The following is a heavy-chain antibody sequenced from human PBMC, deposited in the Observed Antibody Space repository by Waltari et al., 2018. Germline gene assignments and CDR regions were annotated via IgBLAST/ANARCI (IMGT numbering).Heavy chain of an antibody. Sequence: QLQLQASGPGLVEPSGTLSLTCGVPGDSIPSSYLWNWVRQSPGKGLEWIGQVHGSGRTNYNPSLASRVTVSLDTYNNQFSLKVASATAADTAVYYCARDRGRGLYLDSWGPGTLVTVSP. V-gene: IGHV4-4*02. CDR1: GDSIPSSYL. CDR3: ARDRGRGLYLDS. D-gene: IGHD2-15*01. J-gene: IGHJ4*02. CDR2: VHGSGRT.